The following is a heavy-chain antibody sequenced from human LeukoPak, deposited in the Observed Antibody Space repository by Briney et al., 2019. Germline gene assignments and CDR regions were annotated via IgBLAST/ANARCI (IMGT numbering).Heavy chain of an antibody. V-gene: IGHV1-69*01. CDR3: ARGPGGSPAPFGFGY. CDR2: IIPMFGAT. D-gene: IGHD1-26*01. CDR1: GGTFRSFT. J-gene: IGHJ4*02. Sequence: ASVKVSCKASGGTFRSFTINWVRQAPGQGLEWMGGIIPMFGATNYAQKFQGRVTITADESTSTAYMELSSLRSEDTAVYFCARGPGGSPAPFGFGYWGQGTLVTVSS.